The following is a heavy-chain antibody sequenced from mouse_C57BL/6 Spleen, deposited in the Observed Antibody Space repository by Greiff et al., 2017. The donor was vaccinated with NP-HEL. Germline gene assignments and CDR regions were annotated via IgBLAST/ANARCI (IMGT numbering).Heavy chain of an antibody. CDR2: IRSKSNNYAT. CDR1: GFSFNTYA. V-gene: IGHV10-1*01. CDR3: VRELITTVVASYYFDY. J-gene: IGHJ2*01. Sequence: EVQGVESGGGLVQPKGSLKLSCAASGFSFNTYAMNWVRQAPGKGLEWVARIRSKSNNYATYYADSVKDRFTISRDDSESMLYLQMNNLKTEDTAMYYCVRELITTVVASYYFDYWGQGTTLTVSS. D-gene: IGHD1-1*01.